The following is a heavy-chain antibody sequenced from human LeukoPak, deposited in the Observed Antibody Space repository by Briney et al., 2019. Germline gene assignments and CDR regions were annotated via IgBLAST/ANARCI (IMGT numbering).Heavy chain of an antibody. CDR2: ISSSGTSTR. CDR1: GFSFSSYE. D-gene: IGHD3-10*01. J-gene: IGHJ6*02. CDR3: ARVRKGLLGMDV. Sequence: GGSLRLSCTASGFSFSSYEMNWVRQAPGKGLEWVSYISSSGTSTRYYADSVKGRLTVPRDNAKNSLDLQMNSLRVEDTAVYYCARVRKGLLGMDVWGQGTTVTVSS. V-gene: IGHV3-48*03.